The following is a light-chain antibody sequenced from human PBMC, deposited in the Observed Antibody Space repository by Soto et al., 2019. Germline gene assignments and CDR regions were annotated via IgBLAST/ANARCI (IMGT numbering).Light chain of an antibody. V-gene: IGLV2-14*01. CDR2: EVS. CDR1: SSDVGGYNY. Sequence: LTQPASVSGSPGQSITISCTGTSSDVGGYNYVSWYQQHPGKAPKLMIYEVSNRPSGVSNRFSGSKSGNTASLTISGLQAEDEADYYCSSYTISSTLVFGTGTKVTVL. J-gene: IGLJ1*01. CDR3: SSYTISSTLV.